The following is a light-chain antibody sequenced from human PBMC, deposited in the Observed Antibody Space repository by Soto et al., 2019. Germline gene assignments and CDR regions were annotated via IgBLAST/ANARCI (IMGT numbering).Light chain of an antibody. CDR3: QPYNMWRT. V-gene: IGKV3-15*01. J-gene: IGKJ1*01. Sequence: EIVMTQSPATLSVSPGERATLSCRASESVSSNLAWYQQKPGQAPRLLIYGASTRATGIPARLSGSGSGTEFALTISSLEIEDFAVYYRQPYNMWRTFGQGTKVEVK. CDR1: ESVSSN. CDR2: GAS.